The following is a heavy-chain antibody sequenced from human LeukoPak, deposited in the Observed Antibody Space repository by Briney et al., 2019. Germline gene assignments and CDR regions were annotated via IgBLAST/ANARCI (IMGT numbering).Heavy chain of an antibody. V-gene: IGHV4-59*01. CDR3: ARAGYCSSTSCQWVPLV. J-gene: IGHJ6*02. Sequence: SETLSLTCTVSGGSMKNYYWIWIRQSPGKGLEWIGYIYYSGSTNYNPSLKSRVTISVDTSKNQFSLKLNSVTAADTVVYYCARAGYCSSTSCQWVPLVWGQGTTVTVSS. D-gene: IGHD2-2*03. CDR1: GGSMKNYY. CDR2: IYYSGST.